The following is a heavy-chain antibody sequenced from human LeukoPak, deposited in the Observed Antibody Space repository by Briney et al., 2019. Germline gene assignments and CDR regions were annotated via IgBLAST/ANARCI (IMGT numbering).Heavy chain of an antibody. CDR3: ARDAYAFVI. D-gene: IGHD3-16*01. J-gene: IGHJ3*02. CDR1: GGSLSGYY. CDR2: INHSGST. Sequence: SETLSLTCAVYGGSLSGYYWSWIRQPPRKGLEWIGEINHSGSTNYNPSLKSRVTISVDTSKNQFSRKLSSVTAADTAVYYCARDAYAFVIWGQGTMFTVSS. V-gene: IGHV4-34*01.